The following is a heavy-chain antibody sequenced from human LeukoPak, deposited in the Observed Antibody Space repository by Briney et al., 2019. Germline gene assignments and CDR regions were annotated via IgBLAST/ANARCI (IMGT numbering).Heavy chain of an antibody. Sequence: PGGSLRLSCAASGFTFSSYAMSWVRQAPGKGLEWVSAISGSGGSTYYADSVKGRFTISRDNSKNTLYLQMNSLRAEDTAVYYCARSRYDFWSGYLNGFFDYWGQGTLVTVSS. V-gene: IGHV3-23*01. CDR3: ARSRYDFWSGYLNGFFDY. J-gene: IGHJ4*02. CDR2: ISGSGGST. CDR1: GFTFSSYA. D-gene: IGHD3-3*01.